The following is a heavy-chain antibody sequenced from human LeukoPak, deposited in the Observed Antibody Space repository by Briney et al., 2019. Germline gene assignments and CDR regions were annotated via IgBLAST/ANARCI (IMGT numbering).Heavy chain of an antibody. V-gene: IGHV5-51*01. Sequence: GESLKISCKGSGYSFTTYWIGWVRQMPGKGLEWMGIIYPGDSDTRYSPSFQGQVTISADKSISTAYLQWSSLKASDTAMYYCARSRFTYYYDSSGYLSFDYWGQGTLITVSS. CDR2: IYPGDSDT. CDR1: GYSFTTYW. CDR3: ARSRFTYYYDSSGYLSFDY. J-gene: IGHJ4*02. D-gene: IGHD3-22*01.